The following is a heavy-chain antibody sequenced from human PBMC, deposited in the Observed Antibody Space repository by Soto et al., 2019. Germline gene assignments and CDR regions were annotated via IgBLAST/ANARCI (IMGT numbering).Heavy chain of an antibody. CDR3: ARGRSTSGYPNFDP. J-gene: IGHJ5*02. CDR2: IYDSGST. D-gene: IGHD3-22*01. Sequence: QLQLQESGSGQVKPSQTLSLACAVSGGSITTGDYSWNWIRQPPGRGLEWVGYIYDSGSTYYNPSLKSRATISVDRSKNHFSLKLSSVTAADTAVSYCARGRSTSGYPNFDPWGQGTLVTVSS. CDR1: GGSITTGDYS. V-gene: IGHV4-30-2*01.